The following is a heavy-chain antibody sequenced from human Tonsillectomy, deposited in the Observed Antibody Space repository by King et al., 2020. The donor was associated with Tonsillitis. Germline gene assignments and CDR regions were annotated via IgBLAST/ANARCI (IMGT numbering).Heavy chain of an antibody. CDR3: ARARGLGYFDRSAQRYFDY. CDR2: ISPYNDKT. J-gene: IGHJ4*02. Sequence: QLVQSGAEVKKPGASVKVSCKASGYTFTTYGISWVRQAPGHGLEWMGWISPYNDKTNYAQKLQGRLTMTTDTSTSTAYMELRSLRSDDTAVYYCARARGLGYFDRSAQRYFDYWGQGTLVTVSS. CDR1: GYTFTTYG. D-gene: IGHD3-9*01. V-gene: IGHV1-18*01.